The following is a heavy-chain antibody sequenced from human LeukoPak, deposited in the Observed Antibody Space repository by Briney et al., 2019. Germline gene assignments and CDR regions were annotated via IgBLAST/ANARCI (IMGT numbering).Heavy chain of an antibody. J-gene: IGHJ4*02. CDR3: AKLHSLQYSPEY. Sequence: GRSLRLSCAASGFTFSSYGMHWVRQAPGKGLEWVAVIWYDGSNKYYADSVKGRFTISRDNSKNALYLQMNSLRAEDTAVCYCAKLHSLQYSPEYWGQGTLVTVSS. CDR1: GFTFSSYG. V-gene: IGHV3-33*06. D-gene: IGHD6-6*01. CDR2: IWYDGSNK.